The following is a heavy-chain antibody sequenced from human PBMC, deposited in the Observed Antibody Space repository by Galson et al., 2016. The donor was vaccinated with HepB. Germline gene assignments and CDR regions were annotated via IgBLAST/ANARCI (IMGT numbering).Heavy chain of an antibody. D-gene: IGHD1-26*01. Sequence: SVKVSCKASGYILTGYYVHWVRQAPGQGLEWMGWIDPRSGGTIYAEYFQGRVTMTRDTSINTAYMELSRLRSADTAVYYCARLRRIVTTGSWSSPSYFDYWGQGTLVTVSS. CDR1: GYILTGYY. J-gene: IGHJ4*02. V-gene: IGHV1-2*02. CDR3: ARLRRIVTTGSWSSPSYFDY. CDR2: IDPRSGGT.